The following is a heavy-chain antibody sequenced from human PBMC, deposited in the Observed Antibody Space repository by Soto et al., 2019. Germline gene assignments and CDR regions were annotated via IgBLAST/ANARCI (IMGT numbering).Heavy chain of an antibody. CDR1: GYTFTSYY. J-gene: IGHJ3*02. V-gene: IGHV1-46*01. D-gene: IGHD6-19*01. CDR2: INPSGGST. CDR3: AREGVWSSGWYGGLPSRDALDI. Sequence: ASVKVSCKASGYTFTSYYMHWVRQAPGQGLEWMGIINPSGGSTSYAQKFQGRVTMTRDTSTSTVYMELSSLRSEDTAVYYCAREGVWSSGWYGGLPSRDALDIWGQGTMVTVSS.